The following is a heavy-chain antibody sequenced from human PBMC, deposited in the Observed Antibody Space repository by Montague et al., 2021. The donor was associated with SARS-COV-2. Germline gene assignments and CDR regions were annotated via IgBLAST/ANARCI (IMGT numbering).Heavy chain of an antibody. V-gene: IGHV3-7*01. CDR2: IKQDGSEK. Sequence: SLRLSCAASGFTFSSYWMSWVRQAPGKGLEWVANIKQDGSEKNYVDSVKGRFTSSRDNAKKSLYLQMNSLRAEDTAVYYCARWGGTHYYDSSGYYYDYYYYGMDVWGQGTTVTVSS. CDR3: ARWGGTHYYDSSGYYYDYYYYGMDV. J-gene: IGHJ6*02. D-gene: IGHD3-22*01. CDR1: GFTFSSYW.